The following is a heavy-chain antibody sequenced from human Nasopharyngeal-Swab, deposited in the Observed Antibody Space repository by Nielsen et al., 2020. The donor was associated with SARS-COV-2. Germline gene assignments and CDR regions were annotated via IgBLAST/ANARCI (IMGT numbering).Heavy chain of an antibody. J-gene: IGHJ6*02. V-gene: IGHV3-33*01. D-gene: IGHD6-19*01. Sequence: GESLKISCAASGFTFSSYGMHWVRQAPGKGLEWVAVIWYDGSNKYYADSVKGRFTISRDSSKNTLYLQMNSLRAEDTAVYYCARGGQWGYYYYGMDVWGQGTTVTVSS. CDR1: GFTFSSYG. CDR3: ARGGQWGYYYYGMDV. CDR2: IWYDGSNK.